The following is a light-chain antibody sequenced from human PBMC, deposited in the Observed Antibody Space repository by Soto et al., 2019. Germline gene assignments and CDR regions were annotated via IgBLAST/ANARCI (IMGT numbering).Light chain of an antibody. V-gene: IGKV3-20*01. CDR2: GAS. CDR1: QSVSSNY. J-gene: IGKJ1*01. CDR3: YQYGSLPPGP. Sequence: EIVLTQSPGTLSLSPGERATLSCRASQSVSSNYLAWYQHKPGQAPRFLIYGASSRASGTPARFSASGSGTDFTLTISRLETEDFAEYYCYQYGSLPPGPFGLGTKVEIK.